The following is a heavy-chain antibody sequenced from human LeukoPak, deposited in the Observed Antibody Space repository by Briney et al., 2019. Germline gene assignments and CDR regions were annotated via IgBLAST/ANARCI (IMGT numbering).Heavy chain of an antibody. V-gene: IGHV3-23*01. CDR1: GFTFSSYA. D-gene: IGHD5/OR15-5a*01. J-gene: IGHJ4*02. Sequence: PGGSLRLSCAASGFTFSSYAMSWVRQAPGKGLEWVSAISGPAGSWDYADSVKGRFTISRDNSKNTLFLQMNSLRADDTAIYYCAKKVGLVSAPLYYFDVWGRGTLVTVSS. CDR2: ISGPAGSW. CDR3: AKKVGLVSAPLYYFDV.